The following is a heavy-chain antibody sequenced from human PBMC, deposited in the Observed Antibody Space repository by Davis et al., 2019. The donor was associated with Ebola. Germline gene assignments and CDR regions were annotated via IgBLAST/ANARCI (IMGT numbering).Heavy chain of an antibody. J-gene: IGHJ4*02. D-gene: IGHD1-26*01. CDR2: IYHTGST. CDR3: ARGGWDLPTVYFDK. CDR1: GGSISSTGYS. V-gene: IGHV4-30-2*06. Sequence: MPSETLSLTCAVSGGSISSTGYSWSWIRKSPGRGLEWIGYIYHTGSTYYNPSLKSRVTISLDRSKNQFSLKLTSVTAADTALYYCARGGWDLPTVYFDKWGRGTLVTVSS.